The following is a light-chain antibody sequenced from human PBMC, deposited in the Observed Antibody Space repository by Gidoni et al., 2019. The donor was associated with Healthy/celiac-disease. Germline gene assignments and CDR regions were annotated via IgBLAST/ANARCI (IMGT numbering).Light chain of an antibody. CDR3: QQFNSYPRT. Sequence: ALQLTQSPSSLSASVGDRVTITCRSSQGVSSALAWYQQKPGKAPKLLIYDASSLESGVPSRFSGSGSGTDFTLNIISLQPEDFATYYCQQFNSYPRTFGQGTKLEIK. CDR1: QGVSSA. V-gene: IGKV1-13*02. CDR2: DAS. J-gene: IGKJ2*01.